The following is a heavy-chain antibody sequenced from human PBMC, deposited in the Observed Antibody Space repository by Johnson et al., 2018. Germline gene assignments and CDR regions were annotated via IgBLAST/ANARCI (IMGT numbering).Heavy chain of an antibody. CDR2: ISNTDKYM. V-gene: IGHV3-21*01. CDR1: GFTLRTYT. CDR3: ARLSREADRYMVTSRAYYYYMDV. J-gene: IGHJ6*03. D-gene: IGHD3-10*01. Sequence: VQLVQSGGGLVKXGGSXRLXCAASGFTLRTYTMNWVRQAPGKGLEWVSSISNTDKYMYYADSVKARFTISRDNAKKSLFLQMNSLRADDAAVYYSARLSREADRYMVTSRAYYYYMDVWGKGTTVTVSS.